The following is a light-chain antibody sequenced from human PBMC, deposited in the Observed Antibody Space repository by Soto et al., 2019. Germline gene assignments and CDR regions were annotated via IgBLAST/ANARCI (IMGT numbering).Light chain of an antibody. Sequence: EIVMTQSPATLSVSPGERATLSCMASQSVSSYLAWYQQKPGQAPRLLIYGASSRATGIPDRFSGSGSGTDFTLAISRLEPEDFAVYYCQQYGSSPRAFGGGTKVDIK. CDR3: QQYGSSPRA. CDR1: QSVSSY. CDR2: GAS. V-gene: IGKV3-20*01. J-gene: IGKJ4*01.